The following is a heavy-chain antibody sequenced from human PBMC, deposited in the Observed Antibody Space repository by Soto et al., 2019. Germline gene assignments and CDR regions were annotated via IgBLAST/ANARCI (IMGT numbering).Heavy chain of an antibody. Sequence: VQLVEAGGGLVKPGGSLRLSCAASGFTFNTYDMNWVRQAPGKGLEWVSSITTSSAYIYYADSLKGRITISRDNAKNSLFLQRNSLRAEDTAVYYCVRSGTARLLRHSWFDTWGQGTRVTVSS. CDR1: GFTFNTYD. CDR3: VRSGTARLLRHSWFDT. D-gene: IGHD2-21*01. CDR2: ITTSSAYI. J-gene: IGHJ5*02. V-gene: IGHV3-21*01.